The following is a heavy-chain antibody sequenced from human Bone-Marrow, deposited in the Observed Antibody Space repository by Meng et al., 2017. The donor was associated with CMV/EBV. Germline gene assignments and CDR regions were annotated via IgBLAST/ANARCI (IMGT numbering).Heavy chain of an antibody. CDR3: ARDRYCSSTSCQVYGMDV. J-gene: IGHJ6*02. V-gene: IGHV3-30*02. CDR1: GFTFSSYG. D-gene: IGHD2-2*01. Sequence: GESLKISCAASGFTFSSYGMHWVRQAPGKGLEWVAFIRYDGSNKYYADSVKGRFTISRDNSKNTLYLQMNSLRAEDTAVYYCARDRYCSSTSCQVYGMDVWGQGTTVTVSS. CDR2: IRYDGSNK.